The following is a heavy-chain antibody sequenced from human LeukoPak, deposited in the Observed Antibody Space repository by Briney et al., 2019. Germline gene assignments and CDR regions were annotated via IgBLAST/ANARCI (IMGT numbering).Heavy chain of an antibody. D-gene: IGHD3-3*01. CDR3: ARGHPAIFGVVNSGMDV. J-gene: IGHJ6*02. Sequence: SETLSLTCTVSGGSISSNYRSWIRQPPGKGLEWIGYIYYSGSTNYNASLKSRVTISVDTSKNQFSLKLSSVTAADTAVYYCARGHPAIFGVVNSGMDVWGQGTTVTVSS. CDR1: GGSISSNY. V-gene: IGHV4-59*01. CDR2: IYYSGST.